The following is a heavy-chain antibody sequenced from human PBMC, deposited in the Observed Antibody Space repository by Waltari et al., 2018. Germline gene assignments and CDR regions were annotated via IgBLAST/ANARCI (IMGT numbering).Heavy chain of an antibody. CDR3: ARRDPALLAYNY. J-gene: IGHJ4*02. Sequence: QITLKESGPTLVKPTQPLSLTCTFSGFSFSTSGLSVDWIRQPPGKALEWLGLIYWNDDKRYSPSLRSRLTITRDTSKNQVVLTMTNMDTVDTATYYCARRDPALLAYNYWGQGAPVTVSA. CDR2: IYWNDDK. V-gene: IGHV2-5*01. D-gene: IGHD2-21*01. CDR1: GFSFSTSGLS.